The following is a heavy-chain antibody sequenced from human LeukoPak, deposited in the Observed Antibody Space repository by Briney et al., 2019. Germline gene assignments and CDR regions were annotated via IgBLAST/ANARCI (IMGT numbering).Heavy chain of an antibody. J-gene: IGHJ1*01. Sequence: GGSLRLSCVASGFTVSDHYLDWVRQAPGKGLEWVGLIRKKSDRYTTEYAASVKGRFTISRDDSTNSVYPQMGSLKSEDPGVYYCGGIGGCGCNNRWGEGTVVTVSS. CDR1: GFTVSDHY. CDR2: IRKKSDRYTT. CDR3: GGIGGCGCNNR. V-gene: IGHV3-72*01. D-gene: IGHD3-16*01.